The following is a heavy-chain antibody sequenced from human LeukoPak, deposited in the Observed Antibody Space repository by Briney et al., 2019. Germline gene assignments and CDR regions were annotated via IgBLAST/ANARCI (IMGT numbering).Heavy chain of an antibody. J-gene: IGHJ4*02. CDR3: ARATVYGNYFDY. V-gene: IGHV1-69*10. CDR1: GGTFSSYA. D-gene: IGHD4-17*01. Sequence: SVKVSCKASGGTFSSYAISWVRQAPGQGLEWMGGIIPILGIANYAQKFQGRVTITADKSTSTASMALSSLRSEDTAVYYCARATVYGNYFDYWGQGTLVTVSS. CDR2: IIPILGIA.